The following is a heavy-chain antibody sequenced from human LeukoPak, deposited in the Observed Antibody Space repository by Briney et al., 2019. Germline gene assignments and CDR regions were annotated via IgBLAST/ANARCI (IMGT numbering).Heavy chain of an antibody. CDR2: ISYDGSNK. D-gene: IGHD3-3*01. CDR1: GFTFSSYG. V-gene: IGHV3-30*03. CDR3: VRGSGYLYYYYYGMDV. J-gene: IGHJ6*02. Sequence: GGSLRLSCAASGFTFSSYGMHWVRQAPGKGLEWVAVISYDGSNKYYADSVKGRFTIPRDNSKNTLYLQMNSLRAEDTAVYYCVRGSGYLYYYYYGMDVWGQGTTVTVSS.